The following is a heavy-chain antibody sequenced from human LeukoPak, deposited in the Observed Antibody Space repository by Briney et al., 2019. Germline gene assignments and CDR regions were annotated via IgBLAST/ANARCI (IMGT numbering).Heavy chain of an antibody. CDR2: IRYDGSNK. CDR1: GFTFSSYG. CDR3: AKDLRVIVVVTPQPGDWFDP. Sequence: GGSLRLSCAASGFTFSSYGMHWVRQAPGKGLEWVAFIRYDGSNKYYADSVKGRFTISRDNSKNTLYLQMNSLRAEDTAVYYCAKDLRVIVVVTPQPGDWFDPWGQGTLVTVSS. D-gene: IGHD3-22*01. V-gene: IGHV3-30*02. J-gene: IGHJ5*02.